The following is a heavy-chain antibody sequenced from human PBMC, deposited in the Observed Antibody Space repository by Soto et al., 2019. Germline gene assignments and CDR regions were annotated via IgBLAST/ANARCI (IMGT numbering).Heavy chain of an antibody. D-gene: IGHD6-19*01. Sequence: PGGSLRLSCAASGFTFSSYWMSWVRQAPGKGLEWVANIKQDGSEKYYVDSVKGRFTISRDNAKNSLYLQMNSLRAEDTAVYYCARGTIPEIAVTAGFDYWGQGTLVTVSS. CDR2: IKQDGSEK. V-gene: IGHV3-7*05. CDR1: GFTFSSYW. J-gene: IGHJ4*02. CDR3: ARGTIPEIAVTAGFDY.